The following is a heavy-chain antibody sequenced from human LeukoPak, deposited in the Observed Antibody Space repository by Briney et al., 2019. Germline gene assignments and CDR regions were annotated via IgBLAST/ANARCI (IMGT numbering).Heavy chain of an antibody. CDR3: AKAYQKRFLEWPRGVSAFDI. CDR2: ISASGDVT. D-gene: IGHD3-3*01. J-gene: IGHJ3*02. V-gene: IGHV3-23*01. Sequence: GGSLRLSCAASRFSSSTYPMGWVRQAPGKGLEWVSGISASGDVTFHADPVKGRFTISRDNSKNTLYLQMNSLRAEDTAVYYCAKAYQKRFLEWPRGVSAFDIWGQGTMVTVSS. CDR1: RFSSSTYP.